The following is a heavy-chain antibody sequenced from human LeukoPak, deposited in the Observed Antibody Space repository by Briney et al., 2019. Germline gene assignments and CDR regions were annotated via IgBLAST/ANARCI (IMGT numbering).Heavy chain of an antibody. D-gene: IGHD2-2*01. CDR2: IWYDGSHK. CDR3: ARGPSSQFRTDY. CDR1: GFTFSSYG. Sequence: PGGSLRLSCAASGFTFSSYGMHWVRQAPGKGLEWVAVIWYDGSHKYYADSVKGRFTISRDNSTNTLYLQMNSLRAEDAAVYYCARGPSSQFRTDYWGQGTLVTVSS. J-gene: IGHJ4*02. V-gene: IGHV3-33*01.